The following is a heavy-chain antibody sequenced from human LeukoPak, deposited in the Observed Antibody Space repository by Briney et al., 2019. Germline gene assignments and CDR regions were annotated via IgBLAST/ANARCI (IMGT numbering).Heavy chain of an antibody. CDR3: ARDMVRGVAEIDY. J-gene: IGHJ4*02. CDR2: ISGSGGST. D-gene: IGHD3-10*01. V-gene: IGHV3-23*01. Sequence: PGGSLRLSCAASGFTFSSYAMSWVRQAPGKGLEWVSAISGSGGSTYYADSVKGRFTISRDNAKNSLYLQMNSLRAEDTAVYYCARDMVRGVAEIDYWGQGTLVTVSS. CDR1: GFTFSSYA.